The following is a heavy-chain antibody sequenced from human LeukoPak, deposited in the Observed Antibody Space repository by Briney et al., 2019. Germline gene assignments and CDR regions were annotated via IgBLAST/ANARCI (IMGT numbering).Heavy chain of an antibody. V-gene: IGHV3-48*04. CDR1: GFTFSSYS. CDR2: ISSSGSTI. CDR3: ARDRDSYGLFFDY. J-gene: IGHJ4*02. Sequence: GGSLRLSCAASGFTFSSYSMNWVRQAPGKGLEWVSYISSSGSTIYYADSVKGRFTISRDNAKNSLYLQMNSLRAEDTAVYYCARDRDSYGLFFDYWGQGTLVTVSS. D-gene: IGHD5-18*01.